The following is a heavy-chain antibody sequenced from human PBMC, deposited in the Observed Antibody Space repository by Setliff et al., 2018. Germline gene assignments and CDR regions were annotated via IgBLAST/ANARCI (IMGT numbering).Heavy chain of an antibody. V-gene: IGHV4-59*01. CDR3: ARLRGAFDY. Sequence: SETLSLTCTVSGGSISSYYWSWIRQPPGKRLEWIGYIYYSGSTNYNPSLESRVTISVDTSKNQFSLRLNSATAADAAVYYCARLRGAFDYWGQGTLVTVSS. CDR2: IYYSGST. J-gene: IGHJ4*02. CDR1: GGSISSYY. D-gene: IGHD3-16*01.